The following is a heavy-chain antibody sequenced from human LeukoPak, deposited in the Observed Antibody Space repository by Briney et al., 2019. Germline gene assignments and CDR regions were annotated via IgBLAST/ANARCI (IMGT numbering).Heavy chain of an antibody. CDR1: GFTFSSYN. CDR2: ISSSSDYI. D-gene: IGHD4-23*01. V-gene: IGHV3-21*01. Sequence: PGGSLRLSCAASGFTFSSYNMNWVRQAPGKGLEWVSSISSSSDYIYYADSVKGRFTISRDNAKNSLYLQMKSLRAEDTAVYYCAKNNDYGGSYWYFDLWGRGTLVTVSS. CDR3: AKNNDYGGSYWYFDL. J-gene: IGHJ2*01.